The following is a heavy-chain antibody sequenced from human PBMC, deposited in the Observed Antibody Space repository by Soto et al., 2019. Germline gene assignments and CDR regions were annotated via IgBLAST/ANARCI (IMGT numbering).Heavy chain of an antibody. D-gene: IGHD2-15*01. CDR3: ARDRGYCSGGRCSSDWFDP. Sequence: QVQLVQSGAEVKKPGASVKVSCKASGYTFISFAVSWVRQAPGQGLERMGWISPYTGNTNYARELQGRVTMTTDTSTYTAYMELRSLRSDDTAVYYCARDRGYCSGGRCSSDWFDPWGQGTLVTVSS. V-gene: IGHV1-18*01. CDR2: ISPYTGNT. CDR1: GYTFISFA. J-gene: IGHJ5*02.